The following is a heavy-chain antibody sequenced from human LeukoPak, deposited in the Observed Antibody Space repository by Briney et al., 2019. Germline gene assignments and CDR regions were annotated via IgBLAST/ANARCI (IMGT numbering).Heavy chain of an antibody. CDR1: GGSVSSYY. CDR3: ARARYASAWYAFDI. J-gene: IGHJ3*02. V-gene: IGHV4-59*02. D-gene: IGHD2-2*01. CDR2: LSHSGSS. Sequence: SETLSLTCTVSGGSVSSYYWSCIRRPPGRGLEWIAYLSHSGSSDSNPSLTSRVTTLVDTSKNQFSLKLTSVTAADTAVYYCARARYASAWYAFDIWGHGTMVTVSS.